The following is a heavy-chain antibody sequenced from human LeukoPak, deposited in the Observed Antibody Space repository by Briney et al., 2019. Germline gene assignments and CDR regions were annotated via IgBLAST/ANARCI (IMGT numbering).Heavy chain of an antibody. V-gene: IGHV3-7*01. CDR1: GFIFSDYW. J-gene: IGHJ4*02. Sequence: GGSLRLSCAASGFIFSDYWMNWVRQAPGKGLEWVANIKEDGSEKYYVDSVKGRFTIFRDNTKKSLYLQMNSLRAEDTAVYYCARGGPALWYRGVFGYWGQGTLVTVSS. D-gene: IGHD3-10*01. CDR3: ARGGPALWYRGVFGY. CDR2: IKEDGSEK.